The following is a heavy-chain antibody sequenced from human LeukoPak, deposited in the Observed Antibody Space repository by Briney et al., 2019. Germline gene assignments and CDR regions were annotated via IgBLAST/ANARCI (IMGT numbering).Heavy chain of an antibody. Sequence: GGSLRLSCAASGFTFSSYGMHWVCQAPGKGLEWVAVISYDGSNKYYADSVKGRFTISRDNSKNTLYLQMNSLRAEDTAVYYCAKGWDDFWSGYYTPPDGMDVWGQGTTVTVSS. J-gene: IGHJ6*02. D-gene: IGHD3-3*01. CDR2: ISYDGSNK. V-gene: IGHV3-30*18. CDR1: GFTFSSYG. CDR3: AKGWDDFWSGYYTPPDGMDV.